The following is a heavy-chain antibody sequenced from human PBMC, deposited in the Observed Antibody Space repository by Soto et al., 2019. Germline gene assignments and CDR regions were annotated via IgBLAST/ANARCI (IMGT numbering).Heavy chain of an antibody. V-gene: IGHV4-4*02. Sequence: PSETLSLTCAVSGGSIISSNWWNWVRQPPGKGLEWIGEIYHSGSTYYKPSLKGRVAMSVDTSKNQFSLKLTSATAADTAVYYCARRDWSGSTSHFYFDYWGQGVLVTVSS. CDR2: IYHSGST. D-gene: IGHD3-9*01. CDR3: ARRDWSGSTSHFYFDY. J-gene: IGHJ4*02. CDR1: GGSIISSNW.